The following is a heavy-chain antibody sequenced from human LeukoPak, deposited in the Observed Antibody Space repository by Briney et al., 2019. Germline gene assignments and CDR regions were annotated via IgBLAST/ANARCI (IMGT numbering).Heavy chain of an antibody. J-gene: IGHJ4*02. D-gene: IGHD3-16*02. V-gene: IGHV3-66*01. Sequence: GGSLRLSCAASGFTASSNYMSWVRQAPGKGLEWVSVIYSGGSTYYADSVKGRFTISRDNSKNTLYLQMNSLRAEDTAVYYCARGYYDYVWGSYRYLDYWGQGTLVTVSS. CDR2: IYSGGST. CDR3: ARGYYDYVWGSYRYLDY. CDR1: GFTASSNY.